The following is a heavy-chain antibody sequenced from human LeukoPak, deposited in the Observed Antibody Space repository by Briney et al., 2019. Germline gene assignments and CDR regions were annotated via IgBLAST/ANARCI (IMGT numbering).Heavy chain of an antibody. D-gene: IGHD4-17*01. CDR1: GFTFSSYA. CDR3: ARDEGYGDSSFDY. Sequence: PGGSLRLSCAASGFTFSSYAMHWVRQAPGKGLEWVAVISYDGSNKYYADSVKGRFTISRDNSKNTLYLQMNSLRAEDTAVYYCARDEGYGDSSFDYWGQGTLVTVSS. V-gene: IGHV3-30-3*01. J-gene: IGHJ4*02. CDR2: ISYDGSNK.